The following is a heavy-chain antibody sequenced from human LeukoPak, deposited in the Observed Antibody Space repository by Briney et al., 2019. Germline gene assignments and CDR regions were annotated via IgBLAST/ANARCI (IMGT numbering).Heavy chain of an antibody. V-gene: IGHV5-51*01. CDR1: GYSFTSYW. D-gene: IGHD2-2*01. CDR2: IYPGDSDT. CDR3: AKIDRQYCSRSSCYALDY. Sequence: GDSLKISCKCSGYSFTSYWIGWLRQMPGKGLEWMGIIYPGDSDTRYSPSFQGQVTISVDKSISTAYLQWSSLKASDTAIYYCAKIDRQYCSRSSCYALDYWGQGTQVTVSS. J-gene: IGHJ4*02.